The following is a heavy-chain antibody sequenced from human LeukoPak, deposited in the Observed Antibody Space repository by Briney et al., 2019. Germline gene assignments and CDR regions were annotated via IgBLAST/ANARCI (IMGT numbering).Heavy chain of an antibody. CDR2: IYSGGST. Sequence: GGSLRLSCAASGFTVSSNYMSWVRQAPGKGLEWVSVIYSGGSTYYADSVKGRFTISRDNSKNTLYLQMNSLRAEDTAVYYCETYYYDSSGYPNHNWGQGTLVTVSS. CDR1: GFTVSSNY. J-gene: IGHJ4*02. CDR3: ETYYYDSSGYPNHN. V-gene: IGHV3-66*01. D-gene: IGHD3-22*01.